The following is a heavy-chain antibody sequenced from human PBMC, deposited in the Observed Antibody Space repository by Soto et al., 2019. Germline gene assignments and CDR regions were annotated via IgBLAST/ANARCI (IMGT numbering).Heavy chain of an antibody. J-gene: IGHJ4*02. CDR2: ISWSSGSL. V-gene: IGHV3-9*01. CDR3: AKGRVKRESITMTVVGTQFDY. CDR1: GFIFDDYA. D-gene: IGHD3-22*01. Sequence: EVQLVESGGGLVQPGRSLRLSCAASGFIFDDYAMHWVRQGPGKGLEWVSGISWSSGSLGYADAVKGRFTISRDNAKNSLYLQMNSLRAEDTALYYCAKGRVKRESITMTVVGTQFDYWGQGTLVTVSS.